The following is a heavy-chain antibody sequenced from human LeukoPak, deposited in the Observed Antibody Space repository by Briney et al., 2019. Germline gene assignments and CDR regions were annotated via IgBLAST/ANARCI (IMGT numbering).Heavy chain of an antibody. J-gene: IGHJ4*02. V-gene: IGHV4-59*01. CDR1: GDSISNYY. Sequence: SETLSLTCNVSGDSISNYYWNWIRQPPGKGLEWIGYIYYSGSTNYNPSLKSRVTISVDTSKNQFSLKLSSVTAADTAVYYCARGGPFDYWGQGTLVTVSS. CDR2: IYYSGST. D-gene: IGHD3-16*01. CDR3: ARGGPFDY.